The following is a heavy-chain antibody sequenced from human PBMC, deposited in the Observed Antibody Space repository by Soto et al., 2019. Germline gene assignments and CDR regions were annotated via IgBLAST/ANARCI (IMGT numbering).Heavy chain of an antibody. V-gene: IGHV1-2*04. CDR3: ARGQTLNRDAFDI. CDR2: INPNSGGT. CDR1: GYTFTGYY. Sequence: PSVKVSCKASGYTFTGYYMHWVRQAPGQGLEWMGWINPNSGGTNYAQKFQGWVTMTRDTSISTAYMELSRLRSDDTAVYYCARGQTLNRDAFDIWGQGTMVTVSS. J-gene: IGHJ3*02.